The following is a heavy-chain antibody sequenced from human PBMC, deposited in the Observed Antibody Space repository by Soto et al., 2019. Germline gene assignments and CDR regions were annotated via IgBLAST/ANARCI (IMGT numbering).Heavy chain of an antibody. V-gene: IGHV3-23*01. CDR1: GITFSSYA. D-gene: IGHD3-10*01. CDR2: VSGSGGNT. Sequence: EVQLLESGGGLVQPGGSLRLSCAASGITFSSYAMSWVRQAPGKGLEWVSAVSGSGGNTYYADSVKGRFTISRDNSNNTLSLQMNSLRAEDAAVYYCAKARGSGTYYNAHEFDYWVQGTLVTVSS. CDR3: AKARGSGTYYNAHEFDY. J-gene: IGHJ4*02.